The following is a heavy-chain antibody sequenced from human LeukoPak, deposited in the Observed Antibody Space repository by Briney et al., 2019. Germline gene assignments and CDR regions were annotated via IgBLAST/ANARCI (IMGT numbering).Heavy chain of an antibody. J-gene: IGHJ4*02. V-gene: IGHV4-39*01. CDR1: GGSISSSSYY. CDR2: IYYSGST. Sequence: PSETLSLTCTVSGGSISSSSYYWGWIRQPPGKGLEWIGSIYYSGSTYYNPSLKSRVTISVDTSKNQFSLKLSSVTAADTAVYYCARGQGELAHDYWGQGTLVTVSS. CDR3: ARGQGELAHDY. D-gene: IGHD1-26*01.